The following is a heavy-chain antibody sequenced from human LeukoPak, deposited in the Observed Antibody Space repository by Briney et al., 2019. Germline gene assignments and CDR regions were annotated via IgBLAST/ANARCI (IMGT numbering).Heavy chain of an antibody. Sequence: PGGSLRLSCAASGFTFSSYAMSWVRQAPGKGLEWVSSISASGGSTYYADSVKGRFTISRDNSKNTLYLQMSSLRVEDTAVYYCAKDRGRTWVQVANWGQGTLVTVSS. V-gene: IGHV3-23*01. CDR1: GFTFSSYA. CDR3: AKDRGRTWVQVAN. D-gene: IGHD2-15*01. J-gene: IGHJ4*02. CDR2: ISASGGST.